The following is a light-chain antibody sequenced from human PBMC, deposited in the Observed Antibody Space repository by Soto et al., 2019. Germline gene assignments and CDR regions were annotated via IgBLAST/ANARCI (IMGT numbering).Light chain of an antibody. CDR3: SSYTSGSSPPFV. J-gene: IGLJ1*01. CDR2: DVS. Sequence: QSALTQPASVSGSPGQSITISCTGTSSDVGGYNYVSWYQQHPGKAPKLMIYDVSNRPSGVSNRFSGSKSGNTASLTISGLEAEDEADYYCSSYTSGSSPPFVFGTGTKLTVL. CDR1: SSDVGGYNY. V-gene: IGLV2-14*01.